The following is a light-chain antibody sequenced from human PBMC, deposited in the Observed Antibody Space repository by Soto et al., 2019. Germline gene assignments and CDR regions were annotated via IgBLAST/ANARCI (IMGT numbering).Light chain of an antibody. Sequence: DVVMTQTPLCLSVAHGPPSSISCTSGQSLLHITGETFLFWYLQKPGQSPQLLIYEVSTRVSGVPDRFSGSGSGTDFTLESSRVETDDVGIYYCMQSTQLPPTFGQGTRLEI. J-gene: IGKJ5*01. CDR1: QSLLHITGETF. CDR2: EVS. CDR3: MQSTQLPPT. V-gene: IGKV2D-29*02.